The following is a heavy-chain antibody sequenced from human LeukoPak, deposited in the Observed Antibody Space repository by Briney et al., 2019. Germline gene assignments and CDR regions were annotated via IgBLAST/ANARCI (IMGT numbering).Heavy chain of an antibody. D-gene: IGHD2-2*01. CDR3: ARSVGTVVVPAAMTYGMDV. CDR1: GDSVSSNSAA. J-gene: IGHJ6*02. V-gene: IGHV6-1*01. CDR2: TYYRSKWYN. Sequence: SQTLSLTCAISGDSVSSNSAAWNWIRQSPSRGLEWLGRTYYRSKWYNDYAVSVKSRITINPDTSKNQFPLQLNSVTPEDTAVYYCARSVGTVVVPAAMTYGMDVWGQGTTVTVSS.